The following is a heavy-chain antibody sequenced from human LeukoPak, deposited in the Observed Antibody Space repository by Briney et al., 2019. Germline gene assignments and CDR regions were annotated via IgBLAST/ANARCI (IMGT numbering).Heavy chain of an antibody. CDR1: GFPFSDYY. Sequence: GSPRLSCAASGFPFSDYYMSWIRQAPGKGLEWVSYISSSGSTIYYADSVKGRFTISRDNAKNSLYLQMNSLRAEDTAVYYCASGPREDGYNPPYWGQGTLVTVSS. CDR3: ASGPREDGYNPPY. CDR2: ISSSGSTI. D-gene: IGHD5-24*01. J-gene: IGHJ4*02. V-gene: IGHV3-11*01.